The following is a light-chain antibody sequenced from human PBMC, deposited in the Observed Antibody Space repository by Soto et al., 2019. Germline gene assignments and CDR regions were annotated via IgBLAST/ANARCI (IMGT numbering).Light chain of an antibody. CDR3: QTWGTGIPGL. V-gene: IGLV4-69*01. CDR1: SGHSSYA. CDR2: LNSDGSH. J-gene: IGLJ3*02. Sequence: QPVLTQSPSASASLGASVKLTCTLSSGHSSYAIAWHQQQPEKGPRYLMKLNSDGSHSKGDGIPDRFSGASSGAERYLTISSLQSEDEADYYCQTWGTGIPGLFGGGTKLTVL.